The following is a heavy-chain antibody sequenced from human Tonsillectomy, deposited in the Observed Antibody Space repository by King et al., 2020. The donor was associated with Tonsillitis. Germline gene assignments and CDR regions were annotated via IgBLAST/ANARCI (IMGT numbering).Heavy chain of an antibody. CDR1: GFTFSSYG. J-gene: IGHJ6*02. V-gene: IGHV3-30*03. CDR3: ATGGGPSYDFWGGSPIYYSYGMDV. Sequence: VQLVESGGGVVQPGRSLRLSCAASGFTFSSYGMHWVRQAPGKGLEWVAVISYDGSDKYYADSVKGRFTISRDNSKNTLYLQMNSLRTEDTTVYYCATGGGPSYDFWGGSPIYYSYGMDVWGQGTTVTVSS. D-gene: IGHD3-3*01. CDR2: ISYDGSDK.